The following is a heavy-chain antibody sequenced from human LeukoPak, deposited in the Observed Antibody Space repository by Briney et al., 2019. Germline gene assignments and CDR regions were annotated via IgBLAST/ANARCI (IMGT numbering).Heavy chain of an antibody. CDR3: AKDFWSGNFFDY. J-gene: IGHJ4*02. Sequence: AGGSLRLSCAASGFTFSSYAMSWVRQAPGKGLEWVSAISGSGGSTYYADSVKGRFTISRDNSKNTLFLQMNSLRAEDTAVYYCAKDFWSGNFFDYWGQGTLVTVSS. V-gene: IGHV3-23*01. CDR2: ISGSGGST. CDR1: GFTFSSYA. D-gene: IGHD3-3*01.